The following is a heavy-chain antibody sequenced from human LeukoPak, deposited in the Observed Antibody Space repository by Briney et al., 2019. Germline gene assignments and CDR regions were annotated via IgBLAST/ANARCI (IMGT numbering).Heavy chain of an antibody. CDR2: INSDGSST. Sequence: GGSLRLSCAASGFTFSSYWMHWVRQAPGKGRVGVSRINSDGSSTSYADSVKGRFTISRDNAKNTLYLQMNSLRAEDTAVYYCARVRYSSGWYFDYWGQGTLVTVSS. D-gene: IGHD6-19*01. V-gene: IGHV3-74*01. CDR1: GFTFSSYW. J-gene: IGHJ4*02. CDR3: ARVRYSSGWYFDY.